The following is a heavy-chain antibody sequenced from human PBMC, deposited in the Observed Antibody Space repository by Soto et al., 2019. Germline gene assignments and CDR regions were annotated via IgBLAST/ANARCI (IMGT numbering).Heavy chain of an antibody. J-gene: IGHJ5*02. D-gene: IGHD4-17*01. CDR3: AREADYVNWFDP. V-gene: IGHV3-48*01. CDR2: ISSSSSII. CDR1: GFTFSSYS. Sequence: EVQLVESGGGLVQPGGSLRLSCAASGFTFSSYSMNWVRQAPGKGLEWVSYISSSSSIIYYADSVKGRFTISRDNAKNSLYLQMNSLRAEDTAVYYCAREADYVNWFDPWGQGTLVTVSS.